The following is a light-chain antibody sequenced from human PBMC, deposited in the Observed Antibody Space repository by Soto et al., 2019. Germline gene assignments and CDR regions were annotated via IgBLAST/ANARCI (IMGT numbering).Light chain of an antibody. CDR3: LLTSSDAVV. V-gene: IGLV7-46*01. CDR1: TGAVTSGHY. J-gene: IGLJ3*02. Sequence: QAVVTQEPSLTVSPGGTVTLTCGSSTGAVTSGHYPYWFQQKPGQAPRTLIYDISKKHSWTPARFSGSLLGDKAALTLSGVQPEDEAEYYCLLTSSDAVVFGGGTQLTVL. CDR2: DIS.